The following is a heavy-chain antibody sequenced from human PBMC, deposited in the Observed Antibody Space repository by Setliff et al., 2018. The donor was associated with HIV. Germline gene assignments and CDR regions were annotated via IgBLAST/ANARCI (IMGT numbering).Heavy chain of an antibody. CDR2: IKQDGSDK. D-gene: IGHD3-16*01. J-gene: IGHJ4*02. CDR3: ARDLIWGFDY. CDR1: GFTFSNYW. V-gene: IGHV3-7*01. Sequence: PGESLKISCAASGFTFSNYWMSWVRQAPGKGLEWVANIKQDGSDKYYVDSVKGRFTVSRDNARSSLYLQLNSLRSEDTAVYYCARDLIWGFDYWGQGTPVTVSS.